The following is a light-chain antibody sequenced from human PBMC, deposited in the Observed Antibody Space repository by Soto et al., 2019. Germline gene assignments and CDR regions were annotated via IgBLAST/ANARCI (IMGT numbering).Light chain of an antibody. CDR3: SSYRGGNAFYV. Sequence: QSVLTQPPSASGSRGQSVAISCTGTSSDIGGYTHVSWYQQHPGKAPKLMIYEVTKRPSGVPDRFSGSKSGNTASLTVSGLQAEDEADYYYSSYRGGNAFYVFGTGTKLTVL. CDR1: SSDIGGYTH. V-gene: IGLV2-8*01. J-gene: IGLJ1*01. CDR2: EVT.